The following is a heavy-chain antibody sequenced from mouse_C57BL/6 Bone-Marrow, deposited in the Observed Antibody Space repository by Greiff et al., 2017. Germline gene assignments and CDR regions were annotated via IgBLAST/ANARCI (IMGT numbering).Heavy chain of an antibody. CDR2: ISSGSSTI. CDR3: ARPPPYGSREDWYFDV. Sequence: EVHLVESGGGLVKPGGSLKLSCAASGFTFSDYGMHWVRQAPEKGLEWVAYISSGSSTIYYADTVKGRFTISRDNAKNTLFLQMTSLRSEDTAMYYCARPPPYGSREDWYFDVCGTGTTVTVSS. J-gene: IGHJ1*03. D-gene: IGHD1-1*01. V-gene: IGHV5-17*01. CDR1: GFTFSDYG.